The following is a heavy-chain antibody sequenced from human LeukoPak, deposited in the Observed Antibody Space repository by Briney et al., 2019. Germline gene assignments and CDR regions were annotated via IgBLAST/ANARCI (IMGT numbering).Heavy chain of an antibody. CDR1: GDTFTSNSAA. J-gene: IGHJ6*02. CDR2: TYYRSKMYH. V-gene: IGHV6-1*01. CDR3: ATQLVIESGGMDV. D-gene: IGHD3-9*01. Sequence: SQTLSLTCAVSGDTFTSNSAAWNWIRQSPSRGLEWLGSTYYRSKMYHDYAVSGKSRITINPDTSKNQFSLQLNSVTPEDTAVYYCATQLVIESGGMDVWGQGTMVTVSS.